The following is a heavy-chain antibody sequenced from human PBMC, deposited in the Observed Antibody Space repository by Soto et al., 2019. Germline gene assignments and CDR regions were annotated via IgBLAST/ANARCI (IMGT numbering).Heavy chain of an antibody. V-gene: IGHV4-30-2*01. Sequence: QLQLQESGSGLVKPSQTLSLTCAVSGGSISSGGYSWSWIRQPPGKGLEWIGYIYHSGSTYYNPSLKSRVTISVDRSKNPFSLKLSSGTAADTAVYYCAGGRIGTGRDYWGQGTLVTVSS. CDR2: IYHSGST. D-gene: IGHD3-16*01. CDR3: AGGRIGTGRDY. J-gene: IGHJ4*02. CDR1: GGSISSGGYS.